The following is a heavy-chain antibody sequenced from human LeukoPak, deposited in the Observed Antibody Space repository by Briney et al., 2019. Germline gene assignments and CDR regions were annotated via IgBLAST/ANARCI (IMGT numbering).Heavy chain of an antibody. CDR2: IYSGGST. CDR1: GFTVSTKH. CDR3: ARDQRSSGWDDAFDI. Sequence: GGSLRLSCAVSGFTVSTKHMSWVRQAPGKGPEWVSVIYSGGSTYYADSVKGRFTISRDNSKNKLYLQMNSLRAEDTAVYYCARDQRSSGWDDAFDIWGQGTMVTVSS. V-gene: IGHV3-66*01. J-gene: IGHJ3*02. D-gene: IGHD3-22*01.